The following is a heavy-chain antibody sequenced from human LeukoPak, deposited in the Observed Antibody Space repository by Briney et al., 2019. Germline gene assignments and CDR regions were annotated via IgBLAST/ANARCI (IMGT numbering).Heavy chain of an antibody. Sequence: GGSLRLSCAASGFTFSTYSMSWVRQAPGRGLEWVSSISDHGRSIYYADSVKGRFTVSRGNSKNTLYLQINSLRVEDTAVYYCAKGASSSSFDYWGQGTLVTVS. CDR3: AKGASSSSFDY. J-gene: IGHJ4*02. V-gene: IGHV3-23*01. D-gene: IGHD6-6*01. CDR2: ISDHGRSI. CDR1: GFTFSTYS.